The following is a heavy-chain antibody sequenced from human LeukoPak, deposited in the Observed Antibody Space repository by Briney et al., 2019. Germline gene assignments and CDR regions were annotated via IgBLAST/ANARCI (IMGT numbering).Heavy chain of an antibody. V-gene: IGHV4-39*07. D-gene: IGHD3/OR15-3a*01. CDR3: ARLDHGHVGDY. CDR1: GGSISSSSYY. Sequence: SETLSLTCTVSGGSISSSSYYWGWIRQPPGKGLEWIGSIYYSGSTYYNPSLKSRVTISVDTSKNQFSLKLSSVTAADTAVYYCARLDHGHVGDYWGQGTLVTVSS. J-gene: IGHJ4*02. CDR2: IYYSGST.